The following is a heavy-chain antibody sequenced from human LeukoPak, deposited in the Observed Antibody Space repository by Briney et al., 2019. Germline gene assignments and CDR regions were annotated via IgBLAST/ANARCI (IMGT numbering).Heavy chain of an antibody. CDR1: GFTFSNYG. CDR3: ARDFRFHDDY. V-gene: IGHV3-23*01. CDR2: ISGSGDST. J-gene: IGHJ4*02. Sequence: HPGGSLRLSCAASGFTFSNYGMSWVRQAPGKGLEWVSSISGSGDSTYYADSVKGRFTISRDNSKNTLYLQMNSLRVEDTAVYYCARDFRFHDDYWGQGTLVTVST.